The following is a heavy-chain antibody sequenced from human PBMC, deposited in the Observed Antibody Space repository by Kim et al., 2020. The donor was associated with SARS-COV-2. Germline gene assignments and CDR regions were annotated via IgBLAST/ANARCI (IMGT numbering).Heavy chain of an antibody. V-gene: IGHV1-24*01. CDR3: ATDGDSGSYRGADY. J-gene: IGHJ4*02. Sequence: AQTFQGRVTITEDTSTDTAYMELSSLRSEDTAVYYCATDGDSGSYRGADYWGQGTLVTVSS. D-gene: IGHD1-26*01.